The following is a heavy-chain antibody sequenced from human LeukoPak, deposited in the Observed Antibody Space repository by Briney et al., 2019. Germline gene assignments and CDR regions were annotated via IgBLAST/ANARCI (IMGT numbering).Heavy chain of an antibody. CDR1: GGSISSGGYY. CDR3: ARGVIFGYMDV. CDR2: IYYSGST. D-gene: IGHD3/OR15-3a*01. J-gene: IGHJ6*03. Sequence: PSETLSLTCTVSGGSISSGGYYWSWIRQHPGKGLEWIGYIYYSGSTNYNPSLKSRVTISVDTSKNQFSLKLSSVTAADTAVYYCARGVIFGYMDVWGKGTTVTVSS. V-gene: IGHV4-61*08.